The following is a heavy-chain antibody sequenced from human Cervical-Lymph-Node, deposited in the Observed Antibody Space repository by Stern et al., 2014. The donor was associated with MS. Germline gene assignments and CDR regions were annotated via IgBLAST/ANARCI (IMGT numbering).Heavy chain of an antibody. CDR2: IYHSGST. V-gene: IGHV4-38-2*02. D-gene: IGHD3-22*01. CDR3: ARVGQRIEYYYDSSGYWYFQH. J-gene: IGHJ1*01. CDR1: GYSISSGYY. Sequence: QVQLQESGPGLVKPSETLSLTCTVSGYSISSGYYWGWIRQPPGKGLEWIGSIYHSGSTYYNPSLKSRVTISVDTSKNQFSLKLSSVTAADTAVYYCARVGQRIEYYYDSSGYWYFQHWGQGTLVTVSS.